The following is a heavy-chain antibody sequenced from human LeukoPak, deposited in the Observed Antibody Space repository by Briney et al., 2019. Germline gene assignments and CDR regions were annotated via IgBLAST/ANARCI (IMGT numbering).Heavy chain of an antibody. J-gene: IGHJ4*02. CDR3: AKGLGAPTFDY. V-gene: IGHV3-53*01. CDR2: IYSGGST. Sequence: GGTLRLSCAASGFTVSSNYMSWVRQAPGKGLEWVSVIYSGGSTYYADSVKGRFTISRDNSKNTVYLQMNSLRAEDTAVYYCAKGLGAPTFDYWGQGTLVTVSS. D-gene: IGHD3-16*01. CDR1: GFTVSSNY.